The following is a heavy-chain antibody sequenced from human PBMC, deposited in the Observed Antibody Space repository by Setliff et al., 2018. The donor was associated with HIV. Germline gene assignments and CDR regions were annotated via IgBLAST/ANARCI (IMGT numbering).Heavy chain of an antibody. V-gene: IGHV4-61*09. CDR2: IYTTGSS. Sequence: PSETLSLTCTVSGGSISSGSYYWSWLRQPAGKGLEWTGHIYTTGSSTYNPSLKSRVSLSVDTSKNQFSLRLSAVTAADTAVYYCASLTDYGGDSGSHWGQGTLVTVSS. CDR1: GGSISSGSYY. D-gene: IGHD4-17*01. J-gene: IGHJ4*02. CDR3: ASLTDYGGDSGSH.